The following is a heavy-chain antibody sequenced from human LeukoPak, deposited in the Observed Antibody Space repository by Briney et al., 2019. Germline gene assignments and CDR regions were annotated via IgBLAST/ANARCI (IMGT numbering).Heavy chain of an antibody. CDR1: GGTFSSYA. Sequence: SVKASCKASGGTFSSYAISWVRQAPGQGLEWMGRIIPILGIANYAQKFQGRVTITADKSTSTAYMELSSLRSEDTAVYYCARRGYSGYDWDYYYYGMDVWGQGTTVTVSS. CDR2: IIPILGIA. D-gene: IGHD5-12*01. J-gene: IGHJ6*02. CDR3: ARRGYSGYDWDYYYYGMDV. V-gene: IGHV1-69*04.